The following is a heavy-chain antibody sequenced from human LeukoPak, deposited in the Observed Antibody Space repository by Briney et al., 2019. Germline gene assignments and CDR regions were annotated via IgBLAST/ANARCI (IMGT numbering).Heavy chain of an antibody. D-gene: IGHD2-2*01. CDR3: ATPYCSSLSCLDVFNM. J-gene: IGHJ3*02. V-gene: IGHV4-31*03. CDR1: GVSVSDGRYY. CDR2: KYYSGSA. Sequence: SQTLSLTCNVSGVSVSDGRYYWTWIRHRPTRGLEWIGYKYYSGSAKYNPSLKSRLTISIDTAKNQFSLQLSSVTAADTATYYCATPYCSSLSCLDVFNMWGQGTRVTVSS.